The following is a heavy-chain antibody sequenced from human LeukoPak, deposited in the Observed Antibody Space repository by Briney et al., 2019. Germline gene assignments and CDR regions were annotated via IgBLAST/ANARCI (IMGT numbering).Heavy chain of an antibody. D-gene: IGHD3-10*01. CDR3: ARHRILLLLWYSGFDP. J-gene: IGHJ5*02. CDR1: GGSITSNNYY. Sequence: SETLSLTCTVSGGSITSNNYYWGWNRQPPGKGLEWIGIISYSGSTEYNPSLKSRVTISVDTSKNQFSLKLSSVTAADTAVYYCARHRILLLLWYSGFDPWGQGTLVTVSS. V-gene: IGHV4-39*01. CDR2: ISYSGST.